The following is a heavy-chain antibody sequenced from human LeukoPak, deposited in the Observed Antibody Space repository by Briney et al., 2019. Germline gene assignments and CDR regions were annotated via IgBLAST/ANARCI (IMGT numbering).Heavy chain of an antibody. J-gene: IGHJ2*01. CDR2: IYYNGNT. CDR3: ARRVTNYWYFDL. V-gene: IGHV4-59*12. CDR1: DGSINSYY. D-gene: IGHD2-21*02. Sequence: SETLSLTCSVSDGSINSYYWNWIRRPPGKGLEWIGYIYYNGNTNYSPSLKSRVTMSVDTSKNLFSLKLSSVTAADTAVYYCARRVTNYWYFDLWGRGTLVTVSS.